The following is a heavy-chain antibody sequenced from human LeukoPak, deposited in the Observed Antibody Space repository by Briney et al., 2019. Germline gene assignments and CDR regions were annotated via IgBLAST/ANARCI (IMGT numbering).Heavy chain of an antibody. D-gene: IGHD1-1*01. CDR2: INGAATST. J-gene: IGHJ4*02. Sequence: GGSLRLSCAASGFTFSNHDMNWVRQAPGKGLEWVSNINGAATSTSYADSVKGRFTISRDNSKNMLYLQMNSLRAEDTALYYCAKDPNWKSGYWGQGLLVTVSS. V-gene: IGHV3-23*01. CDR3: AKDPNWKSGY. CDR1: GFTFSNHD.